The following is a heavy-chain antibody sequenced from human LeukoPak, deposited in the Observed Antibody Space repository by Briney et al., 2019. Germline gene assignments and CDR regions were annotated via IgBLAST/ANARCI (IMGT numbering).Heavy chain of an antibody. D-gene: IGHD3-3*01. V-gene: IGHV3-7*01. CDR3: AREIWPYDFWSGETDAFDI. CDR1: GFTFSSYA. J-gene: IGHJ3*02. CDR2: IKQDGSEK. Sequence: GGSLRLSCAASGFTFSSYAMSWVRQAPGKGLEWVANIKQDGSEKYYVDSVKGRFTISRDNAKNSLYLQMNSLRAEDTAVYYCAREIWPYDFWSGETDAFDIWGQGTMVTVSS.